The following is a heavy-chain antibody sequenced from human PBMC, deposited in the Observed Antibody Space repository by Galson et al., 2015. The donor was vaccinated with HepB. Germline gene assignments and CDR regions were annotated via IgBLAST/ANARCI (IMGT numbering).Heavy chain of an antibody. V-gene: IGHV1-2*02. CDR1: GYAFSNYD. CDR2: INPNSGGT. J-gene: IGHJ4*02. Sequence: SVKVSCKASGYAFSNYDINWVRQATGQGLEWMGWINPNSGGTNYAQKFQGRVTMTRDTSISTAYMELSRLRSDDTAVYYCARYHDYGDYRGNWGQGTLVTVSS. D-gene: IGHD4-17*01. CDR3: ARYHDYGDYRGN.